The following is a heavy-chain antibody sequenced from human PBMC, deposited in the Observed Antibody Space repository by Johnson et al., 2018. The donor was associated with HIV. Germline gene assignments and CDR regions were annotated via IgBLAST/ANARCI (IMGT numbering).Heavy chain of an antibody. CDR1: GFTLSDYY. CDR3: AKESKWESRTPHDFDM. J-gene: IGHJ3*02. Sequence: QVQLVESGGGLVKPGGSLRLSCAASGFTLSDYYMSWVRQAPGKGLEWVAFTRYDGSNKYYADSVKGRFTISRDNSKNTLYLQMKSLRVEDTAVYYCAKESKWESRTPHDFDMWGQGTMVTVSS. V-gene: IGHV3-30*02. CDR2: TRYDGSNK. D-gene: IGHD1-26*01.